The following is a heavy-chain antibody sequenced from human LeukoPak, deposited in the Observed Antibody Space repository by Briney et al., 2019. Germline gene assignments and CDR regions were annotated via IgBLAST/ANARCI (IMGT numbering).Heavy chain of an antibody. CDR3: AKDPLWRGGLLWFGESNYFDY. CDR2: ISYDGSNK. CDR1: GFTFSSYG. D-gene: IGHD3-10*01. Sequence: SGGSLRLSCAASGFTFSSYGMHWVRQAPGKGLEWVAVISYDGSNKYYADSVKGRFTVSRDNSKNTLYLQMNSLRAEDTAVYYCAKDPLWRGGLLWFGESNYFDYWGQGTLVTVSS. J-gene: IGHJ4*02. V-gene: IGHV3-30*18.